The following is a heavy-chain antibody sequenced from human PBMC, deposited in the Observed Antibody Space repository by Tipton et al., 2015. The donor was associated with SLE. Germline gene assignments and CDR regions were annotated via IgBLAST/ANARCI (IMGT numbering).Heavy chain of an antibody. CDR1: GGSISSHY. CDR2: IYHSGST. J-gene: IGHJ6*03. Sequence: TLSLTCTVSGGSISSHYWSWIRQPPGKGLEWIGYIYHSGSTYYNPSLKSRVTISVDRSKNQFSLKLSSVTAADTAVYYCARGIDTVTSRYYYYMDVWGKGTTVTVSS. CDR3: ARGIDTVTSRYYYYMDV. D-gene: IGHD4-17*01. V-gene: IGHV4-59*11.